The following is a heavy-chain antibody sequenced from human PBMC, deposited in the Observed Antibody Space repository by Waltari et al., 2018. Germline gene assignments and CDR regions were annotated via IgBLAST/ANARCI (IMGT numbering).Heavy chain of an antibody. J-gene: IGHJ4*02. CDR1: GGSISINNW. V-gene: IGHV4-4*02. CDR2: IFHTGTT. D-gene: IGHD6-19*01. CDR3: ASRAVAGNNFDY. Sequence: QVQLQESGPGLVKPLETLSLTCAVSGGSISINNWWTWVRQAPGKGLDWIGEIFHTGTTNYNPALKSRVTISVDKSRNHFSLNLTSVTVADTALYYCASRAVAGNNFDYWGQGSLVTVSS.